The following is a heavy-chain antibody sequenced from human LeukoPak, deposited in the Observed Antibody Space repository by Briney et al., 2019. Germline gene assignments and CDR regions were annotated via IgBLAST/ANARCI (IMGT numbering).Heavy chain of an antibody. V-gene: IGHV3-23*01. CDR1: GFTFNGYA. Sequence: GGSLRLSCAASGFTFNGYAMSWVRQAPEKGLEWVATISGSGGGTYYADSVKGRFTISRDDSKNTLYLQMNSLRAEDTAVYYCAKDLGRYRNNYFDYWGQGTLVTVSS. CDR2: ISGSGGGT. J-gene: IGHJ4*02. CDR3: AKDLGRYRNNYFDY. D-gene: IGHD1-26*01.